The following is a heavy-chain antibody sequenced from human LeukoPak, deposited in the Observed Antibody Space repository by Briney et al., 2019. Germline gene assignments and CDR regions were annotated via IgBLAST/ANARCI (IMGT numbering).Heavy chain of an antibody. CDR1: GFTFSSSG. D-gene: IGHD3-9*01. J-gene: IGHJ4*02. CDR3: AKDLSRYFDWLSYFDY. Sequence: PGRSLRLSCAAPGFTFSSSGMHWVRQAPGKGLEWVAVISYDGSNKYYADSVKGRFTISRDNSKNTLYLQMNSLRAEDTAVYYCAKDLSRYFDWLSYFDYWGQGTLVTVSS. V-gene: IGHV3-30*18. CDR2: ISYDGSNK.